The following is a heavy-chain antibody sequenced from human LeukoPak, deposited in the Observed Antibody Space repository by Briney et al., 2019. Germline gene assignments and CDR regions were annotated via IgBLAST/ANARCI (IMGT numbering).Heavy chain of an antibody. CDR2: INPNSGGT. V-gene: IGHV1-2*06. D-gene: IGHD6-6*01. J-gene: IGHJ5*02. CDR1: GYTFTGYY. CDR3: ARFIAARRSVRWFDP. Sequence: ASVKVSCKASGYTFTGYYMHWVRQAPGQGLEWMGRINPNSGGTNYAQKFQGRVTMTRDTSISTAYMELSRLRSDDTAVYYCARFIAARRSVRWFDPWGQGTLITVSS.